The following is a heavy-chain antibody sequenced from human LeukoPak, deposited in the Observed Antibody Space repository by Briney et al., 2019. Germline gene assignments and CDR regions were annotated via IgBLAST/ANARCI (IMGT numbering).Heavy chain of an antibody. D-gene: IGHD1-26*01. CDR2: ISWNSGSI. J-gene: IGHJ6*02. Sequence: GRSLRLSCAASGFTFDDYAMHWVRQAPGKGLEWVSGISWNSGSIGYADSVKGRFTISRDNAKNSLYLQMNSLRAEDTALYYCAKDKFSGSYYLDGLDVWGQGTTVTVSS. CDR3: AKDKFSGSYYLDGLDV. V-gene: IGHV3-9*01. CDR1: GFTFDDYA.